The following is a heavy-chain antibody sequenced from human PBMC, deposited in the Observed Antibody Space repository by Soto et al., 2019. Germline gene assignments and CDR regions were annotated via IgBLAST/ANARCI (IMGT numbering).Heavy chain of an antibody. CDR1: GFSLSTTGVG. CDR2: IFWDDDK. V-gene: IGHV2-5*02. CDR3: AFRRLQGVTDFDL. J-gene: IGHJ2*01. Sequence: QITLKESGPTLVKPTQTLTLTCTVSGFSLSTTGVGVGWIRQAPGKALDYLAIIFWDDDKYYSPPLKSRITITKDPSENQVVLTLTDVAPVDTGTYCCAFRRLQGVTDFDLWGLGTPVTAYS. D-gene: IGHD3-16*01.